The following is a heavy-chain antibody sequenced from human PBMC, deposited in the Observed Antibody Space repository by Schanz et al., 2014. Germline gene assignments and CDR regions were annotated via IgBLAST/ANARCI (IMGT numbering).Heavy chain of an antibody. J-gene: IGHJ3*02. CDR1: GFAFRSYA. Sequence: QAQLVESGGGVVQPGRSLRLSCAASGFAFRSYAMHWVRQAPGKGLEWVALISYDGSSKNHADSVQGRFTISRDNSKNALYLQMDSLRAEDTAVYYCARGIITMVRGGDVGAFDMWGQGTMVTVSS. CDR3: ARGIITMVRGGDVGAFDM. V-gene: IGHV3-33*08. CDR2: ISYDGSSK. D-gene: IGHD3-10*01.